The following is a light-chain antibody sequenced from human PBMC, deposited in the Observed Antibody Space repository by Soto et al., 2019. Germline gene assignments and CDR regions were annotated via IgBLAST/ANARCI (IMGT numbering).Light chain of an antibody. CDR2: GAS. Sequence: IVLTQSPATLSLPPGERATLSCRASQSVSSYLAWYQQKPGQAPRLLIYGASNRATGIPARFSGSGSGTDFTLTISSLEPEDFAVYYCQQRGDWPRTFGQGTKVEIK. CDR1: QSVSSY. V-gene: IGKV3-11*01. CDR3: QQRGDWPRT. J-gene: IGKJ1*01.